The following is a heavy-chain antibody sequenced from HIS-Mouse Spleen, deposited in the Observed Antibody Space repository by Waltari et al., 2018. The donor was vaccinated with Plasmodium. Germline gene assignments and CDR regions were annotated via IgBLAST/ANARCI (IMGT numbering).Heavy chain of an antibody. CDR1: GFTFRSYW. J-gene: IGHJ5*02. CDR3: VRWVGNWFDP. CDR2: IKQDGSEK. V-gene: IGHV3-7*01. Sequence: EVQLVESGGGLVQPGGSLRLSCAASGFTFRSYWMSWVRQAPGKGLEWVANIKQDGSEKYYVDSVKGRFTISRDNAKNSLYLQMNSLRAEDTAVYYCVRWVGNWFDPWGQGTLVTVSS. D-gene: IGHD1-26*01.